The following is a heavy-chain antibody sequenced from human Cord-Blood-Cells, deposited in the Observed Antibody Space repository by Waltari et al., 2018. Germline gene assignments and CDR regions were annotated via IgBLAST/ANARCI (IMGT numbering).Heavy chain of an antibody. Sequence: QVQLQQWGAGLLKPSETLSLTCAVYGGSFSGYYWSWIRQPPGKGLEWSGEINHSGSTNYNPYLKSRVTISVDTSKNQFSLKLSSVTAADTAVYYCARGQWLRWQYYFDYWGQGTLVTVSS. J-gene: IGHJ4*02. CDR1: GGSFSGYY. CDR2: INHSGST. V-gene: IGHV4-34*01. D-gene: IGHD6-19*01. CDR3: ARGQWLRWQYYFDY.